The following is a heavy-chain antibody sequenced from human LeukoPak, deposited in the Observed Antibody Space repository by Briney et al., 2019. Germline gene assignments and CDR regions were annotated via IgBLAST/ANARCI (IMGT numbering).Heavy chain of an antibody. CDR3: ARQNTPHGNFDY. D-gene: IGHD5-24*01. V-gene: IGHV3-13*01. J-gene: IGHJ4*02. CDR1: GFTLSNYA. Sequence: GGSLRLSCAASGFTLSNYAMHWVRQPAGEGLEWVSALGTAGDTFYPGSVKGRFTISRDNAKKSLFLQMNSLRAEDTAVYYCARQNTPHGNFDYWGQGTLVTVSS. CDR2: LGTAGDT.